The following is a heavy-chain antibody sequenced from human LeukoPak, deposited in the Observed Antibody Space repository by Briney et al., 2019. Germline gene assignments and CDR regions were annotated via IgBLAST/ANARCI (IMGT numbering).Heavy chain of an antibody. J-gene: IGHJ4*02. Sequence: SETLSLTCAVYGGSFSGYYWSWIRQPPGKGLEWIGEINHSGSTNYNPSLTSRVTISVDTSKNQFSLKLSSVTAADTAVYYCARGSFSGFNDHFDYWGQGTLVTVSS. CDR3: ARGSFSGFNDHFDY. D-gene: IGHD3-22*01. CDR2: INHSGST. CDR1: GGSFSGYY. V-gene: IGHV4-34*01.